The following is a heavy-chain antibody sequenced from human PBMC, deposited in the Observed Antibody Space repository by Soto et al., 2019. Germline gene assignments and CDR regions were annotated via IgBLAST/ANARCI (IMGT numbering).Heavy chain of an antibody. J-gene: IGHJ3*01. D-gene: IGHD5-18*01. CDR3: ATVETPGGEPTASTKPQAFVV. Sequence: QVQLVQSGAEVKKPGSSVKVSCKASGGTFNTYIITWVRQAPGQVLEWMGGIIPSFGTANYAPKFRGRVTITADASTTTVYMEVSSLRSEDTAVYYCATVETPGGEPTASTKPQAFVVWGQGTQVTVSS. CDR2: IIPSFGTA. V-gene: IGHV1-69*01. CDR1: GGTFNTYI.